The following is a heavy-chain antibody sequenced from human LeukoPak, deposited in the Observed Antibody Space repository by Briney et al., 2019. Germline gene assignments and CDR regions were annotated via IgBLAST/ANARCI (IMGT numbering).Heavy chain of an antibody. D-gene: IGHD2-15*01. CDR2: INPDTGAT. J-gene: IGHJ4*02. Sequence: GASVKVSCKASGYTFTNYIMHWVRQAPGQGLEWMGWINPDTGATNYAHNFQGRVSITRDTSISTSYMELSRLTSDETALYYCAREGHCSGGSCLDHWGRGTLVTASS. V-gene: IGHV1-2*02. CDR3: AREGHCSGGSCLDH. CDR1: GYTFTNYI.